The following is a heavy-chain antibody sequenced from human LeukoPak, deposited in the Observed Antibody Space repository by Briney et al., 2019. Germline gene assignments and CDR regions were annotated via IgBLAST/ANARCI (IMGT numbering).Heavy chain of an antibody. CDR3: ASGSGWYLGLPFDY. Sequence: ASVKVSCKASGYTFGTHWMHWVRQAPGQGLEWMGIINPSGDFRSYAQKFQGRVTVTRDMSTRTVYMELSDLEPEDTAVYFCASGSGWYLGLPFDYWGQGTLVTVSS. CDR2: INPSGDFR. V-gene: IGHV1-46*01. CDR1: GYTFGTHW. D-gene: IGHD6-19*01. J-gene: IGHJ4*02.